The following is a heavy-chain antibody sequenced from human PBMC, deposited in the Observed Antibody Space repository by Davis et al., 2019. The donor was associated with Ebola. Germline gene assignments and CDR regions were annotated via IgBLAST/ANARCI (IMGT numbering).Heavy chain of an antibody. CDR2: TYYYRSKWNN. D-gene: IGHD5-12*01. Sequence: HSQTLSLTCAISGDTVSGNSGAWNWIRQSPSRGLEWLGRTYYYRSKWNNDYAVSVKSRITINLDTSKNQFSLQLNSVTPEDTAVYYCARGWLRTGMDVWGKGTTVTVSS. CDR3: ARGWLRTGMDV. V-gene: IGHV6-1*01. J-gene: IGHJ6*04. CDR1: GDTVSGNSGA.